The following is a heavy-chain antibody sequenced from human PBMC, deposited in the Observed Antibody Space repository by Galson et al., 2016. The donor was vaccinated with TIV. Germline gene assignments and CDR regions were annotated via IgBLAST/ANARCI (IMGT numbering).Heavy chain of an antibody. CDR1: GDSVSSNRAA. V-gene: IGHV6-1*01. J-gene: IGHJ4*02. CDR2: TYYRSEWYT. CDR3: ARDRGVMDTGFDY. D-gene: IGHD5-18*01. Sequence: CAISGDSVSSNRAAWNWIRQSPLRGLEWLGKTYYRSEWYTEYAESVKSRISINPDTSNNQVSLQLNFVTPEDTALYFCARDRGVMDTGFDYWGQGTLVTVSS.